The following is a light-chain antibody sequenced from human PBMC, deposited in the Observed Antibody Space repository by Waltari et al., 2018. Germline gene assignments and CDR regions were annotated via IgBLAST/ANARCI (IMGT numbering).Light chain of an antibody. CDR3: QSFDSDLYWM. V-gene: IGLV1-40*01. CDR1: SPNIGAGYA. CDR2: GSF. Sequence: QSMLTQPPSVSGAPGQRVTIPCTGSSPNIGAGYAVPWSQHLPGTAPKLLIYGSFNRPSGVPDRFSGSKSATSASLAITGLQAEDEADYYCQSFDSDLYWMFGGGTKLTVL. J-gene: IGLJ3*02.